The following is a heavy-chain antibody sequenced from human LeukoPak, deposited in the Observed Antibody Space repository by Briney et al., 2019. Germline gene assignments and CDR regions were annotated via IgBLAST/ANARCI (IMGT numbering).Heavy chain of an antibody. V-gene: IGHV3-7*03. CDR2: IKQDGSVK. Sequence: GVSLRLSCAASGFTFSSYWMSWVRQAPGKGLEWVANIKQDGSVKYYVDSVKGRFTISRDNAKNSLYLQMNSLRAEDTAVYYCATNKRAAARYYYYYYGMDVWGKGTTVTVSS. J-gene: IGHJ6*04. CDR3: ATNKRAAARYYYYYYGMDV. CDR1: GFTFSSYW. D-gene: IGHD6-13*01.